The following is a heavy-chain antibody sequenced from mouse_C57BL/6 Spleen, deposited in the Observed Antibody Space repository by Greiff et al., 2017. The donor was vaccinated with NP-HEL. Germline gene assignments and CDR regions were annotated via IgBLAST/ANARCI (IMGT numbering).Heavy chain of an antibody. CDR2: IYPGDGDT. V-gene: IGHV1-82*01. Sequence: QVQLQQSGPELVKPGASVKISCKAAGYGVSSSGMNWVKQRGGKGGEGRGRIYPGDGDTNYNGKFKGKATLTADKSSSTAYMQLSSLTSEDSAVYVCAGLYGSSYYWYFDVWGTGTTVTVSS. D-gene: IGHD1-1*01. J-gene: IGHJ1*03. CDR1: GYGVSSSG. CDR3: AGLYGSSYYWYFDV.